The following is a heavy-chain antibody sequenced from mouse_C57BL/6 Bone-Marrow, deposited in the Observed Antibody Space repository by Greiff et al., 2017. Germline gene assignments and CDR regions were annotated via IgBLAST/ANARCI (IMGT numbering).Heavy chain of an antibody. D-gene: IGHD1-1*01. J-gene: IGHJ2*01. V-gene: IGHV1-82*01. CDR2: IYPGDGDT. Sequence: QVQLQQSGPELVKPGASVKISCKASGYAFSSSWMNWVKQRPGKGLEWIGRIYPGDGDTNYNGKFKGKATLTADKSSSTAYMQLSSLTSEDSAVYFCARDYYVYYFDYWGQGTTLTVSS. CDR1: GYAFSSSW. CDR3: ARDYYVYYFDY.